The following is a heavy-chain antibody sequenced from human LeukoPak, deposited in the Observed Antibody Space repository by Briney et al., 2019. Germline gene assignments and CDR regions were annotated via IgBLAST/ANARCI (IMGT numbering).Heavy chain of an antibody. CDR2: ISAYNGNT. V-gene: IGHV1-18*01. CDR3: ARDTYSGYDYDPYYFDY. D-gene: IGHD5-12*01. Sequence: GASVKVSCKASGYTFTSYGISWVRQAPGQGLEWMGWISAYNGNTNYAQKLQGRVTMTTDTSTSTAYMELRSLRSDDTAVYYCARDTYSGYDYDPYYFDYWGQGTLVTVSS. CDR1: GYTFTSYG. J-gene: IGHJ4*02.